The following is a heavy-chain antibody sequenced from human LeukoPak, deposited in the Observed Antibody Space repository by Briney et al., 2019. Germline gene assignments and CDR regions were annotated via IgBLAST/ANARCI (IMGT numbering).Heavy chain of an antibody. CDR1: GYTFTGYF. Sequence: ASVKVSCKASGYTFTGYFMHWVRQAPGQGLEWMGWINHNSGGTNYAQKFQGRVTMTRDTSISTAYMELSRLRSEDTAVYYCARLFGYFSDGSCYIGCPNRYFQHWGQGTLVTVSS. CDR3: ARLFGYFSDGSCYIGCPNRYFQH. CDR2: INHNSGGT. D-gene: IGHD2-15*01. J-gene: IGHJ1*01. V-gene: IGHV1-2*02.